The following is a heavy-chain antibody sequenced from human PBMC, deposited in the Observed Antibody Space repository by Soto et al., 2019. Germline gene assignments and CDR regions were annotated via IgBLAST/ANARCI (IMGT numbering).Heavy chain of an antibody. CDR1: GYTFSSFG. V-gene: IGHV1-18*01. J-gene: IGHJ4*02. Sequence: QIQLVQSEAEVKKPGASVKVSCKASGYTFSSFGFSWMRQAPGQGLEWMGWIYIDDTKFAQNFQGRVTMTTDTSTSTVYMELRSLRSDDTAVYYCARDRDWNLDYWGQGTPVTVSS. CDR2: IYIDDT. CDR3: ARDRDWNLDY. D-gene: IGHD1-1*01.